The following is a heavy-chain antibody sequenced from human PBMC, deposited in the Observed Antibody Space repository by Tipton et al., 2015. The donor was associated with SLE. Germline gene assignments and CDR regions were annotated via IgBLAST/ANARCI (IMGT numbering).Heavy chain of an antibody. D-gene: IGHD3-22*01. Sequence: QSGAEVKKPGASVKVSCKASGGTFSSYAISWVRQPPGQGLEWMGGIIPIFGTANYAQKFQGRVTITADESTSTAYMELSSLRSEDTAVYYCASYDSGGPTGAFDIWGQGTMVTVSS. CDR3: ASYDSGGPTGAFDI. CDR2: IIPIFGTA. V-gene: IGHV1-69*01. J-gene: IGHJ3*02. CDR1: GGTFSSYA.